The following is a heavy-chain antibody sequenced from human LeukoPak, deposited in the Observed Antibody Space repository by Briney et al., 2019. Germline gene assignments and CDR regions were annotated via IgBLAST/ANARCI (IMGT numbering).Heavy chain of an antibody. Sequence: PSETLSLTCTVSGGSISSYYWSWIRQPPGKGLEWIGYIYYSGSTYYNPSLKSRVTISVDTSKNQFSLKLSSVTAADTAVYYCARAGYSQPFDYWGQGTLVTVSS. CDR3: ARAGYSQPFDY. D-gene: IGHD6-13*01. CDR2: IYYSGST. CDR1: GGSISSYY. J-gene: IGHJ4*02. V-gene: IGHV4-59*12.